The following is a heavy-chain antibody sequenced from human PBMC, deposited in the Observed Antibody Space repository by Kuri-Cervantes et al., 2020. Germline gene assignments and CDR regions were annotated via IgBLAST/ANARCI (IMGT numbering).Heavy chain of an antibody. D-gene: IGHD3-10*01. CDR3: AKVVAYGSGSYYND. CDR2: ISGNGGST. J-gene: IGHJ4*02. CDR1: GFTFSSYS. V-gene: IGHV3-23*01. Sequence: GGSLRLSCAASGFTFSSYSMNWVRQAPGKGLEWVSAISGNGGSTYYADSVKGRFTISRDNSKNTLYLQMNSLRAEDTAVYYCAKVVAYGSGSYYNDWGQGTLVTVSS.